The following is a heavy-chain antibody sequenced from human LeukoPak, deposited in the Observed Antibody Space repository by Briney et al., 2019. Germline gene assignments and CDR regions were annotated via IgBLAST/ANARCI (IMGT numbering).Heavy chain of an antibody. J-gene: IGHJ4*02. CDR2: INPNSGGT. CDR1: GYTFTGYY. D-gene: IGHD2-2*01. CDR3: ARVSPDCSSTSCYSVAVAGPFDY. Sequence: ASVKVSCKASGYTFTGYYMHWVRQAPGQGLEWMGWINPNSGGTNYAQKFQGRVTMTRDTSISTAYMELSRLRSDDTAVYYCARVSPDCSSTSCYSVAVAGPFDYWGQGTLVTVPS. V-gene: IGHV1-2*02.